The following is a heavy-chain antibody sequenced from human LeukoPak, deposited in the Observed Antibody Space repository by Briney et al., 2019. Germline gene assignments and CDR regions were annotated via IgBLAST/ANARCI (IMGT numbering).Heavy chain of an antibody. CDR2: ISSSSSYI. CDR1: GFTFSSYS. J-gene: IGHJ4*02. V-gene: IGHV3-21*01. CDR3: ARSPPLRRYFDC. Sequence: PGGSLRLPCAGSGFTFSSYSMNWVRQAPGKGLEWVSSISSSSSYIYYADSVKGRFTISRDNAKNSLYLQMNSLRAEDTAVYYCARSPPLRRYFDCWGQGTLVTVSS. D-gene: IGHD3-9*01.